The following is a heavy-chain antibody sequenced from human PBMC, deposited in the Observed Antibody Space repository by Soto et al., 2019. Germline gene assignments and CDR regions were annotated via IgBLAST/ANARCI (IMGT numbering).Heavy chain of an antibody. CDR1: GFTFDDYA. J-gene: IGHJ6*03. D-gene: IGHD6-25*01. V-gene: IGHV3-9*01. Sequence: EVQLVESGGGLVQPGRSLRLSCAASGFTFDDYAMHWVRQSPGKGLEWVSGISWNSGNIGYADSVKGRFTISRDNAKNSLYLQMDSLRAEDTALYYCAKDSGAAIYYYYSLDVRGKGTTVTVSS. CDR2: ISWNSGNI. CDR3: AKDSGAAIYYYYSLDV.